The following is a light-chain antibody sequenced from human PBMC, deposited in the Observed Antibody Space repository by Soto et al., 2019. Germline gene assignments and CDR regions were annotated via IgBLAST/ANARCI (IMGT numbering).Light chain of an antibody. Sequence: QSVLTQPASVSGSPGQSITISCTGTGSDVGGYNYVSWYQQHPGKAPKVMIYDVSNRPSGVSNRFSGSKSGNTASLTISGLQAEDAADYYCSSYTSASTPLVFGGGTQLTVL. CDR3: SSYTSASTPLV. V-gene: IGLV2-14*01. J-gene: IGLJ2*01. CDR1: GSDVGGYNY. CDR2: DVS.